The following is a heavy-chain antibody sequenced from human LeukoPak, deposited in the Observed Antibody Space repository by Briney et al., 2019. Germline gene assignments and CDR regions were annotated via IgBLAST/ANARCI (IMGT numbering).Heavy chain of an antibody. D-gene: IGHD1-14*01. CDR3: ARDRGTLTAIDAFDI. J-gene: IGHJ3*02. CDR1: GGSISSHY. V-gene: IGHV4-59*11. CDR2: IFYSGNT. Sequence: SETLSLTCTVSGGSISSHYWSWIRQPPGKGLEPIGYIFYSGNTNYNPSLKSRVTISVDTSKNQFSLKLSSVTAADTAVYFCARDRGTLTAIDAFDIWGRGTVVTVSS.